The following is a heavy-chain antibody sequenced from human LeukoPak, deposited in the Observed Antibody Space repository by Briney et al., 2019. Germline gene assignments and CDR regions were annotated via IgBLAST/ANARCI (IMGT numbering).Heavy chain of an antibody. Sequence: GASVKVSCKASGYTFTSYYLHWVRQAPGQGLEWMGIINPSGGSATYAQKFQGRVTMTRDTSTSTVYMELSSLKSEDTAVYYCARMVGNTGLQGDYWGQGTLVTVSS. J-gene: IGHJ4*02. CDR2: INPSGGSA. D-gene: IGHD2-15*01. CDR1: GYTFTSYY. CDR3: ARMVGNTGLQGDY. V-gene: IGHV1-46*01.